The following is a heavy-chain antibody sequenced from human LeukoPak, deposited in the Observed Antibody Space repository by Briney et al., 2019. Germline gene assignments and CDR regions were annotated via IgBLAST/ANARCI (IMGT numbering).Heavy chain of an antibody. CDR3: ANAGSCTNGVCSNFDY. J-gene: IGHJ4*02. CDR2: ISGNGGTT. V-gene: IGHV3-23*01. Sequence: GGSLRLSCAASGFTFSSYAMSWVRQAPGKGLEWVSAISGNGGTTYYADSVKGRFTISRDNSKSTLYLQMNSLRAEDTAVYYCANAGSCTNGVCSNFDYWGQGTLVTVSS. D-gene: IGHD2-8*01. CDR1: GFTFSSYA.